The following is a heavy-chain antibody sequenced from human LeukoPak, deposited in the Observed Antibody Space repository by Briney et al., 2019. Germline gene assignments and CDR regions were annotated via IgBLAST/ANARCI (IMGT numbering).Heavy chain of an antibody. CDR3: ARGQKWQLLHYYYYYMDV. D-gene: IGHD2-15*01. CDR2: MNPNSGNT. V-gene: IGHV1-8*01. J-gene: IGHJ6*03. Sequence: GASVTVSFKASGYTFTSYDINWVRQATGQGLEWMGWMNPNSGNTGYAQKFQGRVTMTRNTSISTDYMELSSLRSEDTAVYYCARGQKWQLLHYYYYYMDVWGKGTTVTVSS. CDR1: GYTFTSYD.